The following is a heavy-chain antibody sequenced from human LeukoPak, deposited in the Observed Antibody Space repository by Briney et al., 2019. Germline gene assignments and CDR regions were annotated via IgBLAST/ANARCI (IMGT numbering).Heavy chain of an antibody. J-gene: IGHJ3*02. Sequence: ASVKVSCKASGYTFTSYDINWVRQATGQGLEWMGWMNPNSGNTGYAQKFQGRVTITRNTSISTAYMELSSLRSEDTAVYYCARGPYYYDSSGYSNAFDIWGQGTMVTVSS. D-gene: IGHD3-22*01. V-gene: IGHV1-8*03. CDR1: GYTFTSYD. CDR3: ARGPYYYDSSGYSNAFDI. CDR2: MNPNSGNT.